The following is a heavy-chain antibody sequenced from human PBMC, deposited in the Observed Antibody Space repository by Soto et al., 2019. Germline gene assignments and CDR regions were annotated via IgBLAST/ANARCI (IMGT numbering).Heavy chain of an antibody. CDR3: ASRDITMVRGVYYYYGMDV. CDR2: IKQDGSEK. Sequence: EVQLVESGGGLVQPGGSLRLSWAASGFTFSSYWMSWVRQAPGKGLEWVANIKQDGSEKYYVDSVKGRFTISRDKAKNSQYLQMNGLRAEDTPVYYCASRDITMVRGVYYYYGMDVWGQGTKVTVSS. D-gene: IGHD3-10*01. CDR1: GFTFSSYW. V-gene: IGHV3-7*05. J-gene: IGHJ6*02.